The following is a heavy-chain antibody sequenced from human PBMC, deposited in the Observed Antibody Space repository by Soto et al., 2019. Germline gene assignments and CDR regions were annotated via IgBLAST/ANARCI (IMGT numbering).Heavy chain of an antibody. CDR2: VNPNSGGT. J-gene: IGHJ5*02. D-gene: IGHD2-15*01. V-gene: IGHV1-2*02. Sequence: GASVKFSCKASGYTFTRYYMHWGRQAPGQGGEGVGWVNPNSGGTNYAQKFQGRVTMTRDTSISTAYMELSRLRSDDTAVYYCARDSLGYCSGGSCYPNAGSDWFDPWGQGTLVTVSS. CDR1: GYTFTRYY. CDR3: ARDSLGYCSGGSCYPNAGSDWFDP.